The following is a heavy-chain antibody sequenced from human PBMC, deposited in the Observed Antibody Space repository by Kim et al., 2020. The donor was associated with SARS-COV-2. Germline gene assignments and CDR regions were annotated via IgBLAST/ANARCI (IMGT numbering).Heavy chain of an antibody. V-gene: IGHV3-30*18. J-gene: IGHJ6*02. Sequence: GGSLRLSCAASGFTFSSYGMHWVRQAPGKGLEWVAVISYDGSNKYYADSVKGRFTISRDNSKNTLYLQMNSLRAEDTAVYYCAKDIAAATPSMDVWGQGTTVTVSS. CDR3: AKDIAAATPSMDV. CDR1: GFTFSSYG. CDR2: ISYDGSNK. D-gene: IGHD2-15*01.